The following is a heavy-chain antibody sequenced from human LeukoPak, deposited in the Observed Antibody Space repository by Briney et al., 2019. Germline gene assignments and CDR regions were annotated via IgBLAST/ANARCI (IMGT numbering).Heavy chain of an antibody. CDR2: IDHTGST. CDR3: ARQSLVDYSDSRGPFRWFDI. J-gene: IGHJ5*02. D-gene: IGHD3-16*01. Sequence: SETLSLTSNVSGGSISSHYWSWIRQPPGKGLEWIGYIDHTGSTDCSPSLKSRVTMSVDTSKNQVSLKLSYVTAADTAVYFCARQSLVDYSDSRGPFRWFDIWGRGTLVTVS. V-gene: IGHV4-59*11. CDR1: GGSISSHY.